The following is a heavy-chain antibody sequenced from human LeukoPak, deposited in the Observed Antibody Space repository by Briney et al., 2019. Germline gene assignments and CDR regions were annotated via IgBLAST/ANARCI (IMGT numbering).Heavy chain of an antibody. CDR3: AKNRDDGFIDY. CDR2: ISSSSSYI. D-gene: IGHD1-1*01. CDR1: GFTFSSYS. V-gene: IGHV3-21*04. J-gene: IGHJ4*02. Sequence: GGSLRLSCAASGFTFSSYSINWVRQAPGKGLEWVSSISSSSSYIYYADSVKGRFTISRDNSKNTLYLQMNSLRAEDTAVYYCAKNRDDGFIDYWGQGTLVTVSS.